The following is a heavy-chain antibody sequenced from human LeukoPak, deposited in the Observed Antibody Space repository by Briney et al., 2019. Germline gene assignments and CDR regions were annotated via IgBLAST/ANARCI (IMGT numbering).Heavy chain of an antibody. J-gene: IGHJ4*02. V-gene: IGHV4-38-2*02. Sequence: SETLSLTCTVSGYSISSGYYWSWIRQPPGKGLEWIGEINHSGSTNYNPSLKSRVTISVDTSKNQFSLKLSSVTAADTAVYYCARLGQLANYWGQGTLVTVSS. CDR2: INHSGST. CDR1: GYSISSGYY. CDR3: ARLGQLANY. D-gene: IGHD6-6*01.